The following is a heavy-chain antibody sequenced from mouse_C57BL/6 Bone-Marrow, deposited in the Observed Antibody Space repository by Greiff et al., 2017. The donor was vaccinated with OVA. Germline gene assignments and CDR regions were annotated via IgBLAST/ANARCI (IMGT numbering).Heavy chain of an antibody. J-gene: IGHJ4*01. CDR2: IDPDTGGT. D-gene: IGHD2-1*01. V-gene: IGHV1-15*01. CDR1: GYTFTDYE. CDR3: TRQDGNPYYAMDD. Sequence: VQLQQPGAELVRPGASVTLSCKASGYTFTDYEMHWVKQTPVHGLEWIGAIDPDTGGTAYNQKFKGKAILTADKSSSTAYMELRSLTSEDSAVYYCTRQDGNPYYAMDDGGQGTSVTGSS.